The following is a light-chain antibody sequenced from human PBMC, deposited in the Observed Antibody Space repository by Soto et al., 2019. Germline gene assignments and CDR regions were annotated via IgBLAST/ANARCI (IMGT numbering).Light chain of an antibody. Sequence: VVLTQSPVTLSLSPGERATLSCRASQSVSSYLAWYQQKPGQAPRLLIYDASNRATGIPARFSGSGSGTDFTLTISSLEPEDFAVYYCQQRSSWPSTFGGGTKV. CDR2: DAS. V-gene: IGKV3-11*01. J-gene: IGKJ4*01. CDR3: QQRSSWPST. CDR1: QSVSSY.